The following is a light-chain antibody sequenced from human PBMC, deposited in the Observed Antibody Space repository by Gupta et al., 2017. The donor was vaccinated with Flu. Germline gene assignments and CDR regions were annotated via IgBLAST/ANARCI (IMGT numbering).Light chain of an antibody. CDR1: QTLRHSNGYNY. V-gene: IGKV2-28*01. CDR2: LGS. Sequence: DIVMTQSTLSLPVTPGEPASIYCRSSQTLRHSNGYNYLDWYLQKPGQAPQLLIYLGSNLDAGVPDRFSGSGSGTDFTLKISRVEAEDVGVYYCRQSRQNPLLTFGGGTKVEIK. J-gene: IGKJ4*01. CDR3: RQSRQNPLLT.